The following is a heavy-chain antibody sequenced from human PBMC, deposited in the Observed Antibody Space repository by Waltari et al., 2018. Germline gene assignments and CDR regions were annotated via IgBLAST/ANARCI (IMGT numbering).Heavy chain of an antibody. Sequence: QVQLQESGPGLVKPSETLSLTCAVSGYSISRGYYWGWIRQPPGKGLEWIGSIYHSGSTYYNPSLKSRVTISVDTSKNQFSLKLSSVTAADTAVYYCARHQLGIFDYWGQGTLVTVSS. CDR3: ARHQLGIFDY. V-gene: IGHV4-38-2*01. CDR2: IYHSGST. CDR1: GYSISRGYY. D-gene: IGHD7-27*01. J-gene: IGHJ4*02.